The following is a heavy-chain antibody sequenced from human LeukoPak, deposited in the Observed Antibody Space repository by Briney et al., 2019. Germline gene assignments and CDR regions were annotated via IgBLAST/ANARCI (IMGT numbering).Heavy chain of an antibody. V-gene: IGHV4-39*01. CDR1: GGSISSSSYY. J-gene: IGHJ3*02. D-gene: IGHD6-13*01. CDR3: LAAAGNAFDI. CDR2: IYYSGST. Sequence: SETLSLTCAVSGGSISSSSYYWGWIRQPPGKGLEWIGSIYYSGSTYYNPSLKSRVTISVDTSKNQLSLKLSSVTAADTAVYYCLAAAGNAFDIWGQGTMVTVSS.